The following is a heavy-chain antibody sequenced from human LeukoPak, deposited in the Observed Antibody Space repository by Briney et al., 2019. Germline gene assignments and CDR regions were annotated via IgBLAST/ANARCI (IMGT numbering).Heavy chain of an antibody. D-gene: IGHD6-13*01. CDR2: ISSSGSTI. J-gene: IGHJ4*02. V-gene: IGHV3-48*03. Sequence: GGSLRLSCAASGFTFSSYEMNWVRQPPGKGLEWVSYISSSGSTIYYADSVKGRFTISRDNAKNSLYLQMNSLRAEDTAVYYCARDSAPSSSLDYWGQGTLVTVSS. CDR3: ARDSAPSSSLDY. CDR1: GFTFSSYE.